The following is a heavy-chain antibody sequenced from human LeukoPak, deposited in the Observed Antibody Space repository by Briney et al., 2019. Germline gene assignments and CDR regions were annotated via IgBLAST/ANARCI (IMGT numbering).Heavy chain of an antibody. CDR2: ISSTIRSYI. CDR3: AREHSGYDFPGRDYYYMDV. J-gene: IGHJ6*03. CDR1: GFTFSSYN. Sequence: GGSLRLSCATSGFTFSSYNMNWVRQAPGKGLGWVSSISSTIRSYIYYADSVKGRFTISRDNAKNSLYLQMNSLRAEDTAVYYCAREHSGYDFPGRDYYYMDVWGKGTTVTVSS. D-gene: IGHD5-12*01. V-gene: IGHV3-21*01.